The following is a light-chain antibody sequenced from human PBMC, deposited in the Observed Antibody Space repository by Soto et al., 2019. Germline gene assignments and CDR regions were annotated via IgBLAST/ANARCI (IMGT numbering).Light chain of an antibody. V-gene: IGKV3-11*01. CDR3: QQRANWPLT. Sequence: EIVLTQSPATLSLSPGERATLSCRASQSVSSYLVWYHQKPGQAPRLLIYDASNRATGIPARFSGSGSGTDFTLTISSLEPEDFGVYCCQQRANWPLTFGGGTKVEIK. CDR2: DAS. J-gene: IGKJ4*01. CDR1: QSVSSY.